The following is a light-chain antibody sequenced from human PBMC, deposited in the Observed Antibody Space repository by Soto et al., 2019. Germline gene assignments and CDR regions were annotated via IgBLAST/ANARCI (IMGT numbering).Light chain of an antibody. CDR1: QSVSSN. CDR3: QQYNNWPSLT. V-gene: IGKV3-15*01. CDR2: GAS. J-gene: IGKJ4*01. Sequence: EIVMTQSPATLSVSPGERATLSCRASQSVSSNLAWYQQKPGQAPRLLIYGASTRATGIPARLSGSGSGTEFTLTICSLQSEDFAVYYCQQYNNWPSLTFGGGTKVEIK.